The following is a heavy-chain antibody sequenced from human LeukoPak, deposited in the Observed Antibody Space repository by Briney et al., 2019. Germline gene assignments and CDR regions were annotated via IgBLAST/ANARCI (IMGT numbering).Heavy chain of an antibody. J-gene: IGHJ4*02. CDR1: GFTFSTHW. V-gene: IGHV3-15*01. Sequence: GGSLRLSCAASGFTFSTHWMSWVRQAPGKGLEWVGRIKPKTDGETTEYAAPVKDRFSISRDDSKSMMYLQMNSLKTEDTAVYYCITPLPYSAQGGQGTLVTVSS. D-gene: IGHD2-21*01. CDR3: ITPLPYSAQ. CDR2: IKPKTDGETT.